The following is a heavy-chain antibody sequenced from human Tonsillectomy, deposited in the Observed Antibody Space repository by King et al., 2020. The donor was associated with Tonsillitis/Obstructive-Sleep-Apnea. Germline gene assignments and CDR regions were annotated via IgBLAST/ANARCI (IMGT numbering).Heavy chain of an antibody. CDR1: GFTISSYW. V-gene: IGHV3-7*01. CDR2: IKQDGSEK. J-gene: IGHJ4*02. D-gene: IGHD3-16*01. CDR3: AREGGHGMGFDY. Sequence: QLVQSGGGLVQSGGSLRLSCAASGFTISSYWMSWVRQAPGKGLEWVASIKQDGSEKHYVDSVKGRFTISRDTAKNSLYLQLNSLRAEDTAVYYCAREGGHGMGFDYWGQGTLVTDSS.